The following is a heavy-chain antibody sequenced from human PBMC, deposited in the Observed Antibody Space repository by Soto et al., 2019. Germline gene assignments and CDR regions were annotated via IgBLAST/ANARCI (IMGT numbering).Heavy chain of an antibody. J-gene: IGHJ4*02. CDR1: GYTFSSYA. Sequence: ASVKVSCKASGYTFSSYAMHWGRQGPGQRLEWMGWINAGYGNTKSSQKFQDRVTISRDTSASTAYMELTSLRSEDTAVYYCARDTGDGTFDFWGQGTLVTVSS. D-gene: IGHD7-27*01. CDR2: INAGYGNT. V-gene: IGHV1-3*01. CDR3: ARDTGDGTFDF.